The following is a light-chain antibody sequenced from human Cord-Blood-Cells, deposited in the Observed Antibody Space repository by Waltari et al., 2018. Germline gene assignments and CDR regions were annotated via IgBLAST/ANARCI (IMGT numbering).Light chain of an antibody. CDR1: SSDVGGYNY. CDR3: CSYAGSHWV. Sequence: QSALTQPRSVSGSPGQSVPISCTGTSSDVGGYNYVSWYQQHPGKAPKLMSYDVSKRPSGVPDRFSGSKSGNTASLTISGLQAEDEADYYCCSYAGSHWVFGGGTKLTVL. CDR2: DVS. J-gene: IGLJ3*02. V-gene: IGLV2-11*01.